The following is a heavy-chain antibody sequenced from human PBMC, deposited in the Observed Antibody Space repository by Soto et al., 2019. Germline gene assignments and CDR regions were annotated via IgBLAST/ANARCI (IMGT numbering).Heavy chain of an antibody. CDR3: ARGGGYDFRSSQAPPIDV. CDR1: GGSISDFY. V-gene: IGHV4-59*01. Sequence: GTLSLTCNVSGGSISDFYWSWIRQSAGKRLEWIGYLYYTGSTNYNPALKSRVTISLDTSKNQFSLKVRSVTAADTAVYYCARGGGYDFRSSQAPPIDVWGQGTTVTVSS. J-gene: IGHJ6*02. CDR2: LYYTGST. D-gene: IGHD3-3*01.